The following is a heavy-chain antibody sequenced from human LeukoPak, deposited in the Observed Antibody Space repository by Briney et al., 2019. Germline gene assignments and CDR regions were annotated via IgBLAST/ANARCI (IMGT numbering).Heavy chain of an antibody. J-gene: IGHJ4*02. CDR3: ARFYGGSFGYYFDC. Sequence: SETLSLTCTVSGGSISSGDYYWSWIRQPPGKGLEWIGYIYYSGSTYYNPSLKSRVTISVDTSKNQFSLKLSSVTAADTAVYYCARFYGGSFGYYFDCWGQGTLVTVSS. V-gene: IGHV4-30-4*01. D-gene: IGHD4-23*01. CDR1: GGSISSGDYY. CDR2: IYYSGST.